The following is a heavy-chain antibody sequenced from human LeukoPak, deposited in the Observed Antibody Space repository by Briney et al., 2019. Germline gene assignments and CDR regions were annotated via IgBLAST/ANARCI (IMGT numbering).Heavy chain of an antibody. CDR1: GFTFSSYE. J-gene: IGHJ3*02. Sequence: PGGSLRLSCAASGFTFSSYEMNWVRQALGKGLEWVSYISSSGSTIYYADSVKGRFTISRDNAKNSLYLQMNSLRAEDTAVYYCARDQYYYDSLDAFDIWGQGTMVTVSS. D-gene: IGHD3-22*01. V-gene: IGHV3-48*03. CDR2: ISSSGSTI. CDR3: ARDQYYYDSLDAFDI.